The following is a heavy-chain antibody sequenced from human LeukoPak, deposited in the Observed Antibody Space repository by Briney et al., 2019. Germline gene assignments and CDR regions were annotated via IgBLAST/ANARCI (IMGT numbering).Heavy chain of an antibody. CDR2: IIPIFNTA. CDR3: AGVGATTSTEFDP. J-gene: IGHJ5*02. CDR1: GGTFSSYA. V-gene: IGHV1-69*13. Sequence: SVKVSCKASGGTFSSYAISWVRQAPGQGLEWMGGIIPIFNTANYAQKFQGKVTITADVSTSTAYMELSSLKSEDMAVYYCAGVGATTSTEFDPWGQGTLVTVSS. D-gene: IGHD1-26*01.